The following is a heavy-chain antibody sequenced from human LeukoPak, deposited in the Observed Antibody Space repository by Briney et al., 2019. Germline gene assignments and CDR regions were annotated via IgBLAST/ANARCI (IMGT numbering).Heavy chain of an antibody. CDR3: ATMGIAAAGNWFDP. CDR1: GGTFSSYA. CDR2: IIPIFGTA. J-gene: IGHJ5*02. V-gene: IGHV1-69*01. Sequence: SVKVSCKASGGTFSSYAISWVRQAPGQGLEWIGGIIPIFGTANYAQKFQGRVTITADESTSTAYMELSSLRSEDTAVYYCATMGIAAAGNWFDPWGQGTLVTVSS. D-gene: IGHD6-13*01.